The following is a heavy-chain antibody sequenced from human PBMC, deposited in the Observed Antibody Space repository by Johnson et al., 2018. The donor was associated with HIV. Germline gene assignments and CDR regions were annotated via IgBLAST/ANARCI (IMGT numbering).Heavy chain of an antibody. V-gene: IGHV3-11*04. CDR1: GFTFSDYY. CDR3: ARAPEVRGVDAFDV. D-gene: IGHD3-10*01. CDR2: ISSSGSTI. Sequence: VESGGGLVKPGGSLRLSCVASGFTFSDYYMSWIRQAPGKGLEWVSYISSSGSTIYYADSVNGRFTISSDNAKNSVYLQMNSLEAEDTAVYYCARAPEVRGVDAFDVWGQGTVVTVSS. J-gene: IGHJ3*01.